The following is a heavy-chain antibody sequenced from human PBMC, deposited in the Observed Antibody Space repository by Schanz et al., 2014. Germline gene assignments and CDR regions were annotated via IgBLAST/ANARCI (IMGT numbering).Heavy chain of an antibody. CDR1: GYIFTHYT. CDR2: INANTGIP. CDR3: TTETIAMAGTFSI. D-gene: IGHD6-19*01. V-gene: IGHV7-4-1*02. J-gene: IGHJ4*02. Sequence: QVQLVQSGSELKEPGASVKVSCEASGYIFTHYTMNWVRQAPGQGLEWMGWINANTGIPTYAQGFTGRFVFSLDTSVSTAYLQISSLKAEDTAAYYCTTETIAMAGTFSIWGQGTLVTVSS.